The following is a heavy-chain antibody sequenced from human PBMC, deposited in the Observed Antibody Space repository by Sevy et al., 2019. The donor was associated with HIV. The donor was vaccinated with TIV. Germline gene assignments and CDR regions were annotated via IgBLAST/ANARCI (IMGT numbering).Heavy chain of an antibody. V-gene: IGHV1-3*01. CDR1: GYTFTSYA. CDR2: INAGNGNT. CDR3: ARGRWLQLWYYGMDV. J-gene: IGHJ6*02. D-gene: IGHD5-12*01. Sequence: ASVKVSCKASGYTFTSYAMHWVRQAPGQRLEWMGWINAGNGNTKYSQKFQGRVTITRDTSASTAYMELSSLRSEDTAVYYCARGRWLQLWYYGMDVWGQGTTVTVSS.